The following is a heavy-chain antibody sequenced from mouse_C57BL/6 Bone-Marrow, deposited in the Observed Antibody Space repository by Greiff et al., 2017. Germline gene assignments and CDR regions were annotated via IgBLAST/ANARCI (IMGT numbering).Heavy chain of an antibody. Sequence: VQLKQSGAELVKPGASVKLSCTASGFTFKDYYIHWVKQRTGQGLEWIGRIDPEDGDTNYDPKFQGKATITADTSSNTAYLQLSSLTSEDTAVYCCARSISGYGTNYWGQGTTLTVSS. CDR2: IDPEDGDT. CDR3: ARSISGYGTNY. V-gene: IGHV14-2*01. D-gene: IGHD1-1*01. J-gene: IGHJ2*01. CDR1: GFTFKDYY.